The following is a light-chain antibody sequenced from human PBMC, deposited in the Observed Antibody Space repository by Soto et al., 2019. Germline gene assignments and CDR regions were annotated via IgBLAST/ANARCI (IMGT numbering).Light chain of an antibody. CDR1: SSDVGGYKY. CDR2: EVS. V-gene: IGLV2-14*01. J-gene: IGLJ1*01. Sequence: QSALTQPASVSGSPGQSITISCGGTSSDVGGYKYVSWYQQHPGKAPKLMIYEVSYRPSGVSNRFSGSKSGNTASLTISGLQAEDVADYYCSSYTSTNTLVFGTGSKVTVL. CDR3: SSYTSTNTLV.